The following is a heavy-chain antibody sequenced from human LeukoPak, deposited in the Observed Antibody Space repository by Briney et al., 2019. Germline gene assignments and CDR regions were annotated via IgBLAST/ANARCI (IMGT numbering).Heavy chain of an antibody. CDR1: GYTFTSYD. V-gene: IGHV1-8*03. CDR2: MNPNSGNT. J-gene: IGHJ6*03. CDR3: ARGRYSYGSYYYYYMDV. D-gene: IGHD5-18*01. Sequence: ASVKVSCKASGYTFTSYDTNWVRQATGQGLEWMGWMNPNSGNTGYAQKFQGRVTITRNTSISTAYMELSSLRSEDTAVYYCARGRYSYGSYYYYYMDVWGKGTTVTVSS.